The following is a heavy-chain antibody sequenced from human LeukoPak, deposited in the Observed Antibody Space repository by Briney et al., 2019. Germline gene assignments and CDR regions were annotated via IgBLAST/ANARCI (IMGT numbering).Heavy chain of an antibody. CDR3: ARAVDPHLYDTSGFDQ. CDR1: GFTFSGYE. V-gene: IGHV3-48*03. CDR2: ISFSGDII. J-gene: IGHJ4*02. Sequence: GGSLRLSCAASGFTFSGYEMNWVRQAPGRGLEWVSYISFSGDIIHYADSVKGRFIVSRENTKNSLYLQMNSLRAEDTAVYYCARAVDPHLYDTSGFDQWGQGTLVTVSS. D-gene: IGHD3-22*01.